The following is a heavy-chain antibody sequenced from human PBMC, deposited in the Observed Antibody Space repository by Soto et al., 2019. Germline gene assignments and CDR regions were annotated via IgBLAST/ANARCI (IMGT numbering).Heavy chain of an antibody. CDR2: IDPSDSYT. Sequence: PGESLKISCKGSGYSFTSYWINWVRQMPGKGLEWMGRIDPSDSYTNYSPSFQGHVTISADKSISTAYLQWSSLKASDTAMYYCARTVPAAIWFDPWGQGTLVTVSS. CDR1: GYSFTSYW. V-gene: IGHV5-10-1*01. CDR3: ARTVPAAIWFDP. D-gene: IGHD2-2*01. J-gene: IGHJ5*02.